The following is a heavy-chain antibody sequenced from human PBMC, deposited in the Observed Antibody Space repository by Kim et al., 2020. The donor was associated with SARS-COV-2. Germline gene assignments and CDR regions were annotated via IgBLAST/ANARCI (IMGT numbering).Heavy chain of an antibody. V-gene: IGHV1-18*01. Sequence: ASVKVSCKASGYIFTNYAITWVRQAPGQGLEWMGWINTYDGDTNCVQRFQDRVTMTTDTSTSTAYMELRSLTSDDTAVYYCARGSPYNWLDSWGQGTLVTVSS. D-gene: IGHD3-10*01. CDR3: ARGSPYNWLDS. CDR2: INTYDGDT. CDR1: GYIFTNYA. J-gene: IGHJ5*01.